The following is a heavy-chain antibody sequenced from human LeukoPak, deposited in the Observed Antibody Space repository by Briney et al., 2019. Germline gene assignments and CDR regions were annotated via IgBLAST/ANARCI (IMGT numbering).Heavy chain of an antibody. Sequence: PSETLSLTCTVSGGSISSGNYYWSWIRQPPGKGLEWIGYIYYSGSTNYNPSLKSRVTISVDTSKNQFSLKLSSVTAADTAVYYCARHSVGTMVRGVILGYFDSWGQGTLVTVSS. J-gene: IGHJ4*02. CDR3: ARHSVGTMVRGVILGYFDS. V-gene: IGHV4-30-4*01. CDR1: GGSISSGNYY. D-gene: IGHD3-10*01. CDR2: IYYSGST.